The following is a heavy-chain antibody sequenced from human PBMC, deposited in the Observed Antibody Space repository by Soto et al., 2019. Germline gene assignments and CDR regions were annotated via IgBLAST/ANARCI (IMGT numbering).Heavy chain of an antibody. V-gene: IGHV3-15*01. CDR2: IKNRGNSRTT. CDR1: GLTFSNSW. Sequence: PGESLRLSCAASGLTFSNSWRSWVRQAPGKGLEWVGRIKNRGNSRTTDYLAPVKVSFTISRDDSKNTLYMQMNSLNTAATAVYYCTDPLLDYWGQGTLVTVSS. J-gene: IGHJ4*02. CDR3: TDPLLDY. D-gene: IGHD2-15*01.